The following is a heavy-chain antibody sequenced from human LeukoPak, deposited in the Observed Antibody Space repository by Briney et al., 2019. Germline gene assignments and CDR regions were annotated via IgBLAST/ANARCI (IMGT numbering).Heavy chain of an antibody. CDR2: INPNSDGT. J-gene: IGHJ4*02. CDR1: GYTFTGYY. Sequence: GASVKVSCKASGYTFTGYYMHWVRQAPGQGLEWMGWINPNSDGTNYAQKFQGRVTMTRDTSISTAYMELRSLRSDDTAVYYCARALLWFGEPSHIDYWGQGTLVTASS. D-gene: IGHD3-10*01. CDR3: ARALLWFGEPSHIDY. V-gene: IGHV1-2*02.